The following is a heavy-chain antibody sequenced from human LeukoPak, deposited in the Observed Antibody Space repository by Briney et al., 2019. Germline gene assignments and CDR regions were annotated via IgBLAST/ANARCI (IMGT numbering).Heavy chain of an antibody. V-gene: IGHV4-4*09. CDR1: GGTISSYY. Sequence: PSETLSLTCTVSGGTISSYYWSWIRQPPGKGLEWIGYIYTSGSTHYNPSLKSRVTISVDTSKNQFSLKLSSVTAADTAVYYCARHAQDIVVVPAALGAFDIWGQGTMVTVSS. D-gene: IGHD2-2*01. CDR2: IYTSGST. J-gene: IGHJ3*02. CDR3: ARHAQDIVVVPAALGAFDI.